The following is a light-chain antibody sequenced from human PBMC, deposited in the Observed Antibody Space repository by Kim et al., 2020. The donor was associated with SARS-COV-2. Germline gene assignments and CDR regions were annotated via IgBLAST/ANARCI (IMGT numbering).Light chain of an antibody. J-gene: IGKJ4*01. CDR2: DAS. Sequence: ASVGDRVTITCQVSQDISTYLKWYQQKPGKAPKLLIYDASNLETGVPSRFSGSASGTDFTFTISSLQPEDIATYFCQHYDNLLLTFGGGTKVDIK. CDR1: QDISTY. CDR3: QHYDNLLLT. V-gene: IGKV1-33*01.